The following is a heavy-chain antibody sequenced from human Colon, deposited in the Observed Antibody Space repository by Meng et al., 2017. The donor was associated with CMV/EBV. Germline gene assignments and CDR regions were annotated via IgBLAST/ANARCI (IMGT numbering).Heavy chain of an antibody. CDR3: AKVVSTSRLGIFNS. V-gene: IGHV3-23*01. CDR2: SGFRGGNI. Sequence: GGSLRLSCVTSGFTFSQYDVSWVRQAPGKGLEWFSHSGFRGGNIFYADSVKGRFTVSRDTSSSTLYLQMNSLKADDTAVYYCAKVVSTSRLGIFNSWGQGTRVTVSS. CDR1: GFTFSQYD. J-gene: IGHJ4*02. D-gene: IGHD5/OR15-5a*01.